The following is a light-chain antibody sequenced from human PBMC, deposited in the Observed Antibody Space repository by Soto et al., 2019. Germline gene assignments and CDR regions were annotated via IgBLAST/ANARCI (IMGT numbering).Light chain of an antibody. CDR3: GTWDSSLSAVV. Sequence: QSVLTQPPSVSAAPGQKVTISCSGSSSNIGNNYVSWYQQLPGTAPKLLIYDHNKRPSGIPHRFSGSTSGTSATLGITGLQTGDEADYYCGTWDSSLSAVVFGGGTKLTVL. J-gene: IGLJ2*01. V-gene: IGLV1-51*01. CDR1: SSNIGNNY. CDR2: DHN.